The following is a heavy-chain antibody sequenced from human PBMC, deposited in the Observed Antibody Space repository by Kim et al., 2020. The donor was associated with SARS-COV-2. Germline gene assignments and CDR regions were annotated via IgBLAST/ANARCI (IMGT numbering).Heavy chain of an antibody. CDR3: ARSRSGGLVENWFDP. J-gene: IGHJ5*02. CDR2: INPSGGST. CDR1: GYTFTSFY. V-gene: IGHV1-46*01. D-gene: IGHD6-19*01. Sequence: ASVKVSCKASGYTFTSFYMHWVRQAPGQGLEWMGIINPSGGSTSYAQKFQGRVTMTRDTSTSTVYMELSSLRSEDTAVYYCARSRSGGLVENWFDPWGQGTLVTVSS.